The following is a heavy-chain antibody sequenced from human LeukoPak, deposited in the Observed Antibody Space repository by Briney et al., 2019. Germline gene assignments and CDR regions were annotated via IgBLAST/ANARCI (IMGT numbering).Heavy chain of an antibody. J-gene: IGHJ4*02. Sequence: GASVKVSCKASEYTFSVYHIHWVRQAPGQGLEWMGWINPNSGGTNYAQKFQGRVTMTRDTSISTAYMELSRLRSDDTAVYYCARDPVLGIAATRRFDYWGQGTLVTVSS. V-gene: IGHV1-2*02. CDR3: ARDPVLGIAATRRFDY. CDR1: EYTFSVYH. D-gene: IGHD6-13*01. CDR2: INPNSGGT.